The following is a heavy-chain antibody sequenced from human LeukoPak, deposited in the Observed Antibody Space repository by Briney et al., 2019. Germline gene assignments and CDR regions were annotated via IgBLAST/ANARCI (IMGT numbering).Heavy chain of an antibody. D-gene: IGHD6-13*01. CDR1: VGTFSSYA. Sequence: SVKVSCKASVGTFSSYAISWVRQAPRQGLEWMGGIIPIFGTANYAHKYQGRVTITADKSTITAYMELSSLRSEDTAVYYCARGLPGRDSSSWPEYFQHWGRGTLVTVSS. CDR3: ARGLPGRDSSSWPEYFQH. V-gene: IGHV1-69*06. CDR2: IIPIFGTA. J-gene: IGHJ1*01.